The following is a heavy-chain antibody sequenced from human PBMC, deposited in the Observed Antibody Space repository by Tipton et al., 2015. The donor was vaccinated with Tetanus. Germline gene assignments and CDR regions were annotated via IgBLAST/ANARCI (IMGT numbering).Heavy chain of an antibody. CDR2: VFDSGTS. Sequence: TLSLTCSLSGGSISNSEYYWAWIRQPPGKGLEWIGSVFDSGTSYYNPSLKSRVTISVDTSENHFSLRSSSVTAAETAVYYCAEGRRFCSSNSCHEYYFDSWGRGTLVTVSS. D-gene: IGHD2-2*01. V-gene: IGHV4-39*02. J-gene: IGHJ4*02. CDR1: GGSISNSEYY. CDR3: AEGRRFCSSNSCHEYYFDS.